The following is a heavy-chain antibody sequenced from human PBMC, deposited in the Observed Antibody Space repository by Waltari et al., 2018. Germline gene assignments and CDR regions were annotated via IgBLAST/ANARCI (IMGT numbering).Heavy chain of an antibody. CDR2: IYYSGST. CDR1: GGSISSYY. J-gene: IGHJ2*01. Sequence: QVQLQESGPGLVKPSETLSLTCTVSGGSISSYYWSWIRQPPGKGLEWIGYIYYSGSTTYNPSLKSRVTISVDTSKNQFSLKLSSVTAADTAVYYCARGYDSSGSLHSWYFDLWGRGTLVTVSS. CDR3: ARGYDSSGSLHSWYFDL. V-gene: IGHV4-59*01. D-gene: IGHD3-22*01.